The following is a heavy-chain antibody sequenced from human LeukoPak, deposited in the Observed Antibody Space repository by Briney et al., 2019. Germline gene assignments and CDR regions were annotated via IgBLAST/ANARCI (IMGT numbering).Heavy chain of an antibody. J-gene: IGHJ4*02. CDR3: ARDMDYYDRSDYRPGLFDY. D-gene: IGHD3-22*01. CDR2: IKQDGSEK. CDR1: GFTFSRHW. Sequence: GGSLRLSCAASGFTFSRHWLSWVRQAPGKGLEWVANIKQDGSEKYYVDSVKGRLTISRDNAKNSLYLQMNSLRAEDTAVYYCARDMDYYDRSDYRPGLFDYWGQGTRVTVSS. V-gene: IGHV3-7*05.